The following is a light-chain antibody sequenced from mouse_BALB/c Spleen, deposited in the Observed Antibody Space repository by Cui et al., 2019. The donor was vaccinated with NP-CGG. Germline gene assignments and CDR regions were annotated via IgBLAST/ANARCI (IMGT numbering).Light chain of an antibody. V-gene: IGLV1*01. CDR1: TGAVTTSNY. CDR3: ALWYSNHWV. CDR2: GTN. J-gene: IGLJ1*01. Sequence: QPVLPQQSPLTTSPGETVTLTCRSSTGAVTTSNYANWVQEKPDHLFTGLIGGTNNRAPGVPARFSGSLIGDKAAITITGAQTEDEAIYFCALWYSNHWVFGGGTKLTVL.